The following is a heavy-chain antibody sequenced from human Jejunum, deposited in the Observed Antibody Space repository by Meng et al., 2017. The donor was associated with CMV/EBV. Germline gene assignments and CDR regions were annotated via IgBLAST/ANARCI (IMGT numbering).Heavy chain of an antibody. CDR2: ISYHGGST. CDR3: VKDSNEEKYYDFWSGYMKT. J-gene: IGHJ5*02. Sequence: FIRACMHWVRQAPGKGLEWVAVISYHGGSTEYADFVKGRFTVSRDNSKNTLYLQMNSVRPEDTALYYCVKDSNEEKYYDFWSGYMKTWGQGTLVTVSS. CDR1: FIRAC. D-gene: IGHD3-3*01. V-gene: IGHV3-30*18.